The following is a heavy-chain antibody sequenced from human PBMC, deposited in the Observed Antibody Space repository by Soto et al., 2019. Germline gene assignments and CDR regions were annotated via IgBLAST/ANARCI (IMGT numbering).Heavy chain of an antibody. V-gene: IGHV1-3*01. CDR2: IIAGNGNT. J-gene: IGHJ4*02. CDR1: GYTFTNYA. D-gene: IGHD2-2*01. CDR3: AREGYCNSTSCFDY. Sequence: SVKVSCKASGYTFTNYAMHWVRQAPGQRLEWMGWIIAGNGNTKYSQKFQGRVTITRDTSASTAYMELRSLRSADTAVYYCAREGYCNSTSCFDYWGQGTLVTVSS.